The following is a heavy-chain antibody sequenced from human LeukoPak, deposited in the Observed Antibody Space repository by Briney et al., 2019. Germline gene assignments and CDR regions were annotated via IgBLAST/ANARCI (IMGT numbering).Heavy chain of an antibody. D-gene: IGHD1-26*01. CDR3: ARDYGGSSPVPYYYYYGMDV. Sequence: ASVKVSCKASGYTFTSYAMNWVRQAPGQGLEWMGWINTNTGNPTCAQGFTGRFVFSLDTSVSTAYLQISSLKAEDTAVYYCARDYGGSSPVPYYYYYGMDVWGQGTTVTVSS. CDR2: INTNTGNP. V-gene: IGHV7-4-1*02. CDR1: GYTFTSYA. J-gene: IGHJ6*02.